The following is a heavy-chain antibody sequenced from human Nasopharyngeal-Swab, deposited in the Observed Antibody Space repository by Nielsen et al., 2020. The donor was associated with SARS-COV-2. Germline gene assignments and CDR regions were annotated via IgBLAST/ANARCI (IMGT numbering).Heavy chain of an antibody. D-gene: IGHD3-9*01. J-gene: IGHJ6*02. CDR1: GFTFSGYG. CDR2: ISYDGSNK. CDR3: AKEAGYYDILTGYYLSLGYGMDV. V-gene: IGHV3-30*18. Sequence: GESLKISCAASGFTFSGYGMHWVRQAPGKGLEWVAVISYDGSNKYYADSVKGRFTISRDNSKNTLYLQMNSLRAEDTAVYYCAKEAGYYDILTGYYLSLGYGMDVWGQGTTVTVSS.